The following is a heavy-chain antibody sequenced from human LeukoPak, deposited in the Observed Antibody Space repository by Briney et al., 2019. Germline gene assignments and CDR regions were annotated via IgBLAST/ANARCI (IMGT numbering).Heavy chain of an antibody. V-gene: IGHV3-30*02. CDR2: IRYDGSNK. D-gene: IGHD3-10*01. J-gene: IGHJ5*02. CDR3: AREPQRITMVRGVITGGWFDP. CDR1: GFTFSSYG. Sequence: GGSLRLSCAASGFTFSSYGMHWVRQAPGKGLEWVAFIRYDGSNKYYADSVKGRFTISRDNSKNTLYLQMNSLRAEDTAVYYCAREPQRITMVRGVITGGWFDPWGQGTLVTVSS.